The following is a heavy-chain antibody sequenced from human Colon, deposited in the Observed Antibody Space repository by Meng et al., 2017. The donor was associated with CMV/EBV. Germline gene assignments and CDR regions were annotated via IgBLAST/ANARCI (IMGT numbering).Heavy chain of an antibody. CDR3: LNRAYSQGQDF. Sequence: SETLSLTSTVSGGSISTSSYFWGWIRQPPGKGLEWIATIDYSGSTDYNPSLQRRVTMSVDTSKNQFSLNVTSVTAADTAVYYCLNRAYSQGQDFWGQGMLVTVSS. CDR2: IDYSGST. V-gene: IGHV4-39*07. CDR1: GGSISTSSYF. J-gene: IGHJ4*02. D-gene: IGHD5-12*01.